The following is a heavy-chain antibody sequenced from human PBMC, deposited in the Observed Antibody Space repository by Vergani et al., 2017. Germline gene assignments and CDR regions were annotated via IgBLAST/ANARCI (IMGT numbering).Heavy chain of an antibody. CDR1: GFSFSSCG. Sequence: QVRLVESGGGVVQPGRSLRLSCAASGFSFSSCGMHWVRQAPGKGLEWVAVIWHDGSDKYYADSVKGRFTISRDNSKNTLYLQMNSLRAEDTAVYYCARDGGTYLPFDYWGQGTLVTVSS. D-gene: IGHD1-26*01. V-gene: IGHV3-33*01. CDR3: ARDGGTYLPFDY. J-gene: IGHJ4*02. CDR2: IWHDGSDK.